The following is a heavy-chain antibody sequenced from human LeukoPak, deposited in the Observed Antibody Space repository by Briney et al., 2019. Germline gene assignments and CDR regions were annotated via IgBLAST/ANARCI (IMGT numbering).Heavy chain of an antibody. CDR2: ISFDGSIT. CDR1: GFSFSYYG. Sequence: RSLRLSCAASGFSFSYYGMHWVRQAPGKGLEWVSFISFDGSITYNADSVKGRLTISRDNSKNTVYLQMNSLRAEDTAVYYCARAQRNWFDPWGQGTLVTVSS. J-gene: IGHJ5*02. CDR3: ARAQRNWFDP. V-gene: IGHV3-30*03.